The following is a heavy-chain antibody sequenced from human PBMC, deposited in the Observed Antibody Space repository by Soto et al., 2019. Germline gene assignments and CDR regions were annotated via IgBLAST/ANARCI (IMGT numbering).Heavy chain of an antibody. D-gene: IGHD1-20*01. CDR1: GDSIRSYY. J-gene: IGHJ4*02. CDR2: VFHTGST. CDR3: AREQYNWKI. V-gene: IGHV4-59*01. Sequence: SETLSLTCSVSGDSIRSYYWTWTRQPPGKGLQWIGYVFHTGSTNYNPSLKSRVTISEDASKNQVSLRLTSVTAADTAVYFCAREQYNWKIWGQGTLVTVSS.